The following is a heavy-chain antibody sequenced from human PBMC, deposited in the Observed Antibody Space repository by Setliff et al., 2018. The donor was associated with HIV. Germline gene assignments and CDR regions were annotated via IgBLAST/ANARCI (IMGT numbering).Heavy chain of an antibody. CDR2: IYYNGNAY. V-gene: IGHV4-30-4*08. CDR3: AREVDVVTTSDAFDI. Sequence: PSETLSLPCTVSGGSISSANYYWSWIRQPPGKGLEWIGYIYYNGNAYYYNPSLKSRTTISLDTSMNQFSLKLTSVTAADTAVYYCAREVDVVTTSDAFDILGQGTMVT. J-gene: IGHJ3*02. CDR1: GGSISSANYY. D-gene: IGHD2-21*02.